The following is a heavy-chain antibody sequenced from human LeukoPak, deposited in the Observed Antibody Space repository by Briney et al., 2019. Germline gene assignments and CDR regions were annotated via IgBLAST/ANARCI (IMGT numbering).Heavy chain of an antibody. CDR3: AREGPIDY. Sequence: PGGSLRLSCAAPGFIVSSKYMSWVRQAPGKGLEWVSVIYSGGSTYYAASVEGRFTISRDNTKNTVYLQMNNLRVDDTAVYYCAREGPIDYWGQGTLVTVSS. J-gene: IGHJ4*02. CDR1: GFIVSSKY. V-gene: IGHV3-53*01. CDR2: IYSGGST.